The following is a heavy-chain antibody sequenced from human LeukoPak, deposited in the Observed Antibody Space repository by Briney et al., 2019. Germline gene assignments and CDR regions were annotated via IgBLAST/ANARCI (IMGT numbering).Heavy chain of an antibody. V-gene: IGHV3-74*01. CDR1: GFTFRNYW. Sequence: GGSLRLSCATSGFTFRNYWMHWVRQAPGKGLVWISRINNEGTGTIYADFVKGRFTISRDNAENTLYLQMNSLRAEDTAVYYCAREKKSSTSMDYWGQGTLVTVST. D-gene: IGHD2-2*01. CDR2: INNEGTGT. J-gene: IGHJ4*02. CDR3: AREKKSSTSMDY.